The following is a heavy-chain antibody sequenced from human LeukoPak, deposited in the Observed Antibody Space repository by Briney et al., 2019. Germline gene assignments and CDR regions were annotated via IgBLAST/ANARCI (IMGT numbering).Heavy chain of an antibody. J-gene: IGHJ5*02. CDR3: ARAYDYDFWSGYRFDP. CDR2: IRAYNGNT. CDR1: GYTFTSYG. D-gene: IGHD3-3*01. V-gene: IGHV1-18*01. Sequence: ASVKVSCKASGYTFTSYGISWVRQAPGQGLEWMGWIRAYNGNTNYAQKLQGRVTMTTDTSTSTAYMELRSLRSDDTAVYYCARAYDYDFWSGYRFDPWGQGTLVTVSS.